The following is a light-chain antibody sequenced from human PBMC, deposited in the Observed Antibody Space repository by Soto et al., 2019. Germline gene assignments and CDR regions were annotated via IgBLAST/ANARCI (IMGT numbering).Light chain of an antibody. CDR1: QGISNY. V-gene: IGKV1-9*01. CDR2: AAS. Sequence: DIQLTQSPSFLSASVGDRVTITCRASQGISNYVLWYQQKPGKASKLLIYAASTLQSGVASRFSGSGSGTEFTLTISSLQPEDFAIYYCQHLDSYPITFGQGTRLEV. CDR3: QHLDSYPIT. J-gene: IGKJ5*01.